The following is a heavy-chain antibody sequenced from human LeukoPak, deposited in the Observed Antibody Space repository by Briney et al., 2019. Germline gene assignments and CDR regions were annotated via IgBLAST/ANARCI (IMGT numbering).Heavy chain of an antibody. J-gene: IGHJ3*02. Sequence: PGGSLRLSCTASGFTFSSYDMHWVRQDKGKGLEWVSAISTTGDSYYLGSVKGRFTISRENAKNSFYLQMNSLRAGDTAVYYCAGQARPGSAEGAFDIWGQGTMVTVSS. CDR2: ISTTGDS. V-gene: IGHV3-13*01. CDR3: AGQARPGSAEGAFDI. D-gene: IGHD2-2*01. CDR1: GFTFSSYD.